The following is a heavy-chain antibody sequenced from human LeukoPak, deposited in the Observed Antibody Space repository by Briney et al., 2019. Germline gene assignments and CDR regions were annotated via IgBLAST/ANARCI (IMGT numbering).Heavy chain of an antibody. CDR2: TNWDGAST. CDR1: GFRFDDYG. D-gene: IGHD2-2*01. CDR3: GRVYCSTTSCYDYYDYYMDV. J-gene: IGHJ6*03. Sequence: RAGGSLRLSCAASGFRFDDYGTSWVRHVPGKGLEWVSGTNWDGASTGYADSVKGRFTISRDNVKNFLYLQMNSLRVEDTALYFCGRVYCSTTSCYDYYDYYMDVWGKGTTVTVSS. V-gene: IGHV3-20*04.